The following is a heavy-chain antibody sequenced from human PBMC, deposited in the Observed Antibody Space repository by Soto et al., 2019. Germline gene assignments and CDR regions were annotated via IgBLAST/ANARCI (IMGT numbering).Heavy chain of an antibody. V-gene: IGHV1-18*01. Sequence: QVQLVQSGAEVKKPGGSVKVSCKASGYTFTSYGISWVRQAPGQGLEWMGWISAYNGNTNYAQKLQGRVTMTTDTSTSTAYMELRSLRSDDTAVYYCARAPLLWFGESNKAAGDYWGQGTLVTVSS. D-gene: IGHD3-10*01. CDR3: ARAPLLWFGESNKAAGDY. J-gene: IGHJ4*02. CDR1: GYTFTSYG. CDR2: ISAYNGNT.